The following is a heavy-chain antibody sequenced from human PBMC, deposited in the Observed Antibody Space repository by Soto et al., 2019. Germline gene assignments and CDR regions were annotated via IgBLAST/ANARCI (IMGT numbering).Heavy chain of an antibody. D-gene: IGHD6-13*01. Sequence: GGSLRLSCAASGFTFSSYSMNWVRQAPGKGLEWVSYISSSSSTIYYADSVKGRFTISRDNAKNSLYLQMNSLRAEDTAVYYCARDSNLRVSPNWFHPWGQGTLVTVSS. J-gene: IGHJ5*02. CDR3: ARDSNLRVSPNWFHP. CDR2: ISSSSSTI. V-gene: IGHV3-48*01. CDR1: GFTFSSYS.